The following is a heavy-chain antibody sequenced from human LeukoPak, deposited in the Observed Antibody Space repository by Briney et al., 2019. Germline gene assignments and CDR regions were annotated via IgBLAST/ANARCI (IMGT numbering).Heavy chain of an antibody. CDR3: ARTYHGVWYLFDF. Sequence: GGSLMLSCAASGFTVRSPYISWVRQAPGKGPEWDSSIYSGGYTYYADSVKGRLTISRDNSKNTMYLQMNNLGAEDTAVYYCARTYHGVWYLFDFWGQGTLVTVSS. J-gene: IGHJ4*02. CDR1: GFTVRSPY. D-gene: IGHD6-19*01. CDR2: IYSGGYT. V-gene: IGHV3-66*01.